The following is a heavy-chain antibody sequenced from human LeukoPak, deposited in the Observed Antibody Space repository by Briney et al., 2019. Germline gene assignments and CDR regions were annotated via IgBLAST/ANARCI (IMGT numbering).Heavy chain of an antibody. CDR3: ASEHSSSWYGAVSDWFDP. J-gene: IGHJ5*02. CDR2: IYYSGST. V-gene: IGHV4-39*01. CDR1: GGSISSSSYY. D-gene: IGHD6-13*01. Sequence: SETLSLTCTVSGGSISSSSYYWGWIRQPPGTGLEWIGSIYYSGSTYYNPSLKSRVTISVDTSKNQFSLKLSSVTAADTAVYYCASEHSSSWYGAVSDWFDPWGQGTLVTVSS.